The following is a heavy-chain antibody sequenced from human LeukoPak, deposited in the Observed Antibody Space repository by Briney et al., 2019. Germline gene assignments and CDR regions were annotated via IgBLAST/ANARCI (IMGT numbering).Heavy chain of an antibody. Sequence: SVKVSCKASGGTFSSYAISWVRPAPGQGLEWMGGIIPIFGTANYAQKFQGRVTITADESTSTAYMELSSLRSEDTAVYYCARDATYQLLYAYYWGQGTLVTVSS. V-gene: IGHV1-69*13. J-gene: IGHJ4*02. CDR2: IIPIFGTA. CDR1: GGTFSSYA. CDR3: ARDATYQLLYAYY. D-gene: IGHD2-2*02.